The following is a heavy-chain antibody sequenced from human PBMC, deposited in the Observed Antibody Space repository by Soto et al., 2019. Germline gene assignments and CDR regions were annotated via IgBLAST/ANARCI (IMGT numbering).Heavy chain of an antibody. D-gene: IGHD3-9*01. CDR3: AKVTGIRYFDWLLFQDY. V-gene: IGHV3-23*01. CDR2: ISNSGGST. CDR1: GFTFSNYA. Sequence: GGSLRLSCAASGFTFSNYAMTWVRQAPGKGLEWVSAISNSGGSTYYADSVKGRFTISRDNSKNTLYLQMNSLRAEDTAVYYCAKVTGIRYFDWLLFQDYWGQGTLVTVSS. J-gene: IGHJ4*02.